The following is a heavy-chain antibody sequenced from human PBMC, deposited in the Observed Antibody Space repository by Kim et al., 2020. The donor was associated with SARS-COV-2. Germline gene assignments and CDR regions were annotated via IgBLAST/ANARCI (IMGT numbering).Heavy chain of an antibody. J-gene: IGHJ4*02. Sequence: STIDYADSLKGRCTVDRDNDKNSLHMQMNSLRAEDTAVYYCARFNHDSAYWGQGTLVTVSS. V-gene: IGHV3-48*03. CDR3: ARFNHDSAY. D-gene: IGHD3-3*01. CDR2: STI.